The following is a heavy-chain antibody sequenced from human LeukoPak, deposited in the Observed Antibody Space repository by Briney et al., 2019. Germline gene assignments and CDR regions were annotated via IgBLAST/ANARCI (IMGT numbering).Heavy chain of an antibody. V-gene: IGHV3-74*01. Sequence: GGSLRLSCAASGITFSSYWMHWVRQAPGKGLVWVSRINSDGFSITYADSVKGRFTISRDNSKNTLYLQMISQRVEDTAVYYCAKDPDSGYDSGLLDYWGQGTLVTVSS. CDR1: GITFSSYW. D-gene: IGHD5-12*01. CDR2: INSDGFSI. J-gene: IGHJ4*02. CDR3: AKDPDSGYDSGLLDY.